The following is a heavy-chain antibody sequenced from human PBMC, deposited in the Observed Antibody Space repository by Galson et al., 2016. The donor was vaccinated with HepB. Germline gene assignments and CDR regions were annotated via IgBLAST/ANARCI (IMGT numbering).Heavy chain of an antibody. CDR2: ISSSGTYI. D-gene: IGHD2-2*01. V-gene: IGHV3-21*01. J-gene: IGHJ3*01. CDR3: ARLGYCTSTRCYSGAFDL. CDR1: GFTFSRNN. Sequence: SLRLSCAAAGFTFSRNNMNWVRQAPGKGLEWVSFISSSGTYIYCEDSVKGRFTISRDNAKNSLYLQMSSLRAEDTAVYYCARLGYCTSTRCYSGAFDLWGQGTMVAVSS.